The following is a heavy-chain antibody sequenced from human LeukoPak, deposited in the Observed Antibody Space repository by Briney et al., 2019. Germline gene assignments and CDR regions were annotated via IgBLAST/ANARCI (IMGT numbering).Heavy chain of an antibody. CDR2: ISYDGSNK. CDR3: AKDRSSWWDY. J-gene: IGHJ4*02. Sequence: GGSLRLSCATSGFTFSNYSMHLVRQAPGKGLERVAVISYDGSNKYYADSVKGRFTISRDNSKNTLYLQMNSLRAEDTAVYYCAKDRSSWWDYWGQGTLVTVSS. CDR1: GFTFSNYS. D-gene: IGHD6-13*01. V-gene: IGHV3-30-3*01.